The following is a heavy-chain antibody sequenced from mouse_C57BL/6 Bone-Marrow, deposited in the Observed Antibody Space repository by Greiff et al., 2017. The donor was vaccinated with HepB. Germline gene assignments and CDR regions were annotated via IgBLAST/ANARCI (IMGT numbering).Heavy chain of an antibody. J-gene: IGHJ3*01. CDR1: GFYIKDYY. D-gene: IGHD1-1*01. Sequence: VQLKESGAELVKPGASVKLSCTASGFYIKDYYMHWVKQRTEQGLEWIGRIDPEDGETKYTPKIQGKATITADTSSNTAYLQLSSLTSEDTAVYYCARNYYGSTWFADWGQGTLVTVSA. CDR3: ARNYYGSTWFAD. V-gene: IGHV14-2*01. CDR2: IDPEDGET.